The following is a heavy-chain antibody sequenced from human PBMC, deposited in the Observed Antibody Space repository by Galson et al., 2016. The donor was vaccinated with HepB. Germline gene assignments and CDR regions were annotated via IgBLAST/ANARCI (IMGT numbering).Heavy chain of an antibody. CDR3: ARTPGYSGTWYDAFDI. J-gene: IGHJ3*02. CDR2: ISGGSSYK. CDR1: GFTFTRCT. D-gene: IGHD6-13*01. Sequence: SLRLSCAASGFTFTRCTMNWVRQSPGKGLEWVSSISGGSSYKYYADSVKGRFTISRDNSKNSLYLQMNSLRAEDTAIYLCARTPGYSGTWYDAFDIWGPGTIVTVSS. V-gene: IGHV3-21*01.